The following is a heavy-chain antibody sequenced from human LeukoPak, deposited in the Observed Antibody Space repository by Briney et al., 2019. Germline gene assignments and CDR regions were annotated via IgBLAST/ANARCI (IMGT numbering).Heavy chain of an antibody. Sequence: PGGSLRLSCAASGFTVSSNYMNWVRQAPGKGLEWISYISGSGSSIFYADSLQGRFTVSRDNAKNSVYLQMNSLRAEDTAVYYCARDCAGSCYALVTDAFDIWGQGTMVTVSS. V-gene: IGHV3-48*03. CDR3: ARDCAGSCYALVTDAFDI. CDR2: ISGSGSSI. D-gene: IGHD2-15*01. J-gene: IGHJ3*02. CDR1: GFTVSSNY.